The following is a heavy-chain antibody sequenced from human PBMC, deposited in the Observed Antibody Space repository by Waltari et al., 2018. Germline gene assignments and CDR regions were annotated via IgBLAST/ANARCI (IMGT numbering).Heavy chain of an antibody. CDR3: VRDNWWGGMDV. D-gene: IGHD2-15*01. CDR1: GFTFSNYW. Sequence: EVQLVESGGGLVQPGGSLSLSCAASGFTFSNYWIHWVRRTPGKGLVWVSRINGDGSETDYADSVKGRFTISRDNAENTLYLQMTSLRAEDTAIYYCVRDNWWGGMDVWGQGTTVTVSS. J-gene: IGHJ6*02. CDR2: INGDGSET. V-gene: IGHV3-74*01.